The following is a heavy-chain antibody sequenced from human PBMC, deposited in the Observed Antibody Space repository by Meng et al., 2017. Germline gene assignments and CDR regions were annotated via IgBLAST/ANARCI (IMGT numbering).Heavy chain of an antibody. CDR2: IYSGGST. CDR1: GFTFSDYY. V-gene: IGHV3-53*04. CDR3: ASAGDDAFDI. J-gene: IGHJ3*02. D-gene: IGHD2-21*01. Sequence: GESLKISCAASGFTFSDYYMSWVRQAPGKGLEWVSVIYSGGSTYYADSVKGRFTISRHNSKNTLYLQMNSLRAEDTAVYYCASAGDDAFDIWGQGTMVTVSS.